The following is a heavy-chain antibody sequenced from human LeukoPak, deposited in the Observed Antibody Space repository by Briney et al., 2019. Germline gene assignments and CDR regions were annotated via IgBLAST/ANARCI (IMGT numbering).Heavy chain of an antibody. CDR1: GFTFSSNY. CDR2: IYTGGTP. D-gene: IGHD6-13*01. V-gene: IGHV3-53*01. J-gene: IGHJ4*02. Sequence: GGSLRLSCVASGFTFSSNYMTWVRQAPGKGLEWVSVIYTGGTPYYADSVKGRFTISRDISKNTVYLQMNSLRVEDTAVYFCARGAATGPTLGLDYWGQGTLVTVSS. CDR3: ARGAATGPTLGLDY.